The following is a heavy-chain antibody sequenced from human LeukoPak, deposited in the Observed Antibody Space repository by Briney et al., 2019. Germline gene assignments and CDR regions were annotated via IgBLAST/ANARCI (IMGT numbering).Heavy chain of an antibody. J-gene: IGHJ4*02. CDR3: ARSDDILTGYYFDY. V-gene: IGHV4-4*07. CDR1: GGSISSYY. D-gene: IGHD3-9*01. Sequence: SETLSLTCTVSGGSISSYYWNWIRQPAGKGLEWIGRIYNSGTTNYNPSLKSRVTMSVDTSKNQFSLKLSSVTAADTAVYYCARSDDILTGYYFDYWGQGTLVTVSS. CDR2: IYNSGTT.